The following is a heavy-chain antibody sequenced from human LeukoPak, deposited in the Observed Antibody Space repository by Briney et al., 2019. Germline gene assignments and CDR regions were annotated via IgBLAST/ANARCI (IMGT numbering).Heavy chain of an antibody. V-gene: IGHV3-7*01. CDR3: ARDSEYSSSFAFDI. J-gene: IGHJ3*02. D-gene: IGHD6-13*01. CDR1: GFTFSSHW. CDR2: INQDGSER. Sequence: PGGSLRLSCAASGFTFSSHWMTWVRQAPGKGLEWVANINQDGSERYYVDSVKGRFTISRGNAKNSLYLQMNSLRAEDTAVYYCARDSEYSSSFAFDIWGQGTMVTVSS.